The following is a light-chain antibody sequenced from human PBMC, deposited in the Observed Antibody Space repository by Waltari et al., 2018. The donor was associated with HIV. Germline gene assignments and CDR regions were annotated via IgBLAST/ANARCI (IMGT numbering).Light chain of an antibody. V-gene: IGLV2-11*01. J-gene: IGLJ3*02. CDR1: SSDVGGYNY. Sequence: QSALTQPRSVSGSPGQSVTISCSGTSSDVGGYNYVSWYQQHPGKAPKLMIYDVTERPSGVLDRFSGSKSGNTASLTISGLQADDEADYYCCSYAGRYTWVFGGGTELTVL. CDR2: DVT. CDR3: CSYAGRYTWV.